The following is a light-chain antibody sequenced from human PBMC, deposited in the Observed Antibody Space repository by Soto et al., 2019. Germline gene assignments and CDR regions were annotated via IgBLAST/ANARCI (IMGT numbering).Light chain of an antibody. CDR3: QQYGSSPLT. V-gene: IGKV3-20*01. J-gene: IGKJ4*01. CDR1: QSVSSSY. CDR2: GAS. Sequence: EIVLTQSPGTLSLSPGERATLSCRASQSVSSSYLAWYQQKPGQAPRLLIYGASSRATGIPDRFSGSGSATYFTLDISRLEPEDVAVYYCQQYGSSPLTFGGGTKVEIK.